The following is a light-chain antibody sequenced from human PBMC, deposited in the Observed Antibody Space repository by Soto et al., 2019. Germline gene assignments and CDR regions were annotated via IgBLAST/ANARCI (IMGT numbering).Light chain of an antibody. Sequence: EIVLMQSPSTLSLPPGERATLSCRASQSVSSTFLSWYQQKPGQAPRLLIFDASSRATGIPDRFSGSGSGTDFTLTISRLEPEDFAVYFCQQYGNSPYTFGQGTKLEI. CDR3: QQYGNSPYT. CDR2: DAS. J-gene: IGKJ2*01. V-gene: IGKV3-20*01. CDR1: QSVSSTF.